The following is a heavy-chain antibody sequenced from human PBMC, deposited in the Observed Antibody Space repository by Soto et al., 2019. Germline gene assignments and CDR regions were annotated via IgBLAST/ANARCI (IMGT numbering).Heavy chain of an antibody. Sequence: GGSLRLSCTASAFTFGAYAMSWVRQAPGKGLEWVGFIRSKAYGGTTEYAASVKGRFTISRDDSKSIAYLQMNSLKTEDTAVYYCTRGFQWLTFDYWGQGPLVTVSS. CDR1: AFTFGAYA. D-gene: IGHD5-12*01. CDR2: IRSKAYGGTT. J-gene: IGHJ4*02. V-gene: IGHV3-49*04. CDR3: TRGFQWLTFDY.